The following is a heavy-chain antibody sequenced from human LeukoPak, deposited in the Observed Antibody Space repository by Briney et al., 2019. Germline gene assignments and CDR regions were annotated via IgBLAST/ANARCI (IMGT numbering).Heavy chain of an antibody. Sequence: GGSLRLSCAASGFTFSSYAMSWVRQAPGKGLEWVSAISGSGGSTYYADSVKGRFTISRDNSKNTLYLQMNSLRAEDTAVYYCAKDLYYDFWSGDCTYYYYGMDVWGQGATVTVSS. CDR3: AKDLYYDFWSGDCTYYYYGMDV. D-gene: IGHD3-3*01. V-gene: IGHV3-23*01. J-gene: IGHJ6*02. CDR1: GFTFSSYA. CDR2: ISGSGGST.